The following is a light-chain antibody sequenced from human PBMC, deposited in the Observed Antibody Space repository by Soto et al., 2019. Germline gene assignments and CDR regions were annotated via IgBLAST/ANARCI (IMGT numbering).Light chain of an antibody. CDR1: QGISSY. Sequence: AIRMTQSPSSLSASTGDRVTITCRASQGISSYLAWYQQKPGKAPKLPIYAASTLQSGVPSRFSGSGSGTDFTLTLCCLQSEDFATYYCQQYYSYPLTFGGGTKVHIK. CDR2: AAS. J-gene: IGKJ4*01. CDR3: QQYYSYPLT. V-gene: IGKV1-8*01.